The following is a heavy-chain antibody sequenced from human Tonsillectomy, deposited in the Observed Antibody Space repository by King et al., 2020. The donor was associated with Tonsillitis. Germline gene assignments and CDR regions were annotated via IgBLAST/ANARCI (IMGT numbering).Heavy chain of an antibody. CDR3: ARDRITMIVVANAFDI. V-gene: IGHV3-30*04. J-gene: IGHJ3*02. CDR1: GFTFSSSA. Sequence: VQLVESGGCVVQPWRSLRLSCAASGFTFSSSAMHWVRQVPGKGLEGVAVISYDGRNIYYADFVMGRFTISRDNSNNTLYLQMNSRRAEDTAVYYCARDRITMIVVANAFDIWGQGTMVTVSS. CDR2: ISYDGRNI. D-gene: IGHD3-22*01.